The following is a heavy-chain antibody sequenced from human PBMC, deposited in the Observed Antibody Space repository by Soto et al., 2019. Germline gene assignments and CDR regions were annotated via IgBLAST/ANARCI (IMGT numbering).Heavy chain of an antibody. D-gene: IGHD6-6*01. CDR2: IYYSGST. Sequence: QVQLQESGPGLVKPSQTLSLTCTVSGGSISSGDYYWSWIRQPPGKGLEWIGYIYYSGSTYYNPSLKRRVNISVETAKSQFSLKLSSVTAADTAVYFCARDQFDSSPNGYTWFDPWGQGTLVSVSS. J-gene: IGHJ5*02. CDR1: GGSISSGDYY. V-gene: IGHV4-30-4*01. CDR3: ARDQFDSSPNGYTWFDP.